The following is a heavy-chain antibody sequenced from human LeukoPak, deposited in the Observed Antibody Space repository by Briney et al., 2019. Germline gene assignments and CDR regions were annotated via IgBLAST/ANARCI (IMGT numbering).Heavy chain of an antibody. D-gene: IGHD3-22*01. Sequence: ASVKVSCKASGYTFTNYGISWVRQAPGQGLEWMGWISGYNGNTKYAQKLQGRVTMTTDTSTSTAYMELRSLRSDDTAVYYCARGLPPRRNYDSSGYYSYYFDYWGQGTLVTVSS. V-gene: IGHV1-18*01. CDR1: GYTFTNYG. CDR3: ARGLPPRRNYDSSGYYSYYFDY. J-gene: IGHJ4*02. CDR2: ISGYNGNT.